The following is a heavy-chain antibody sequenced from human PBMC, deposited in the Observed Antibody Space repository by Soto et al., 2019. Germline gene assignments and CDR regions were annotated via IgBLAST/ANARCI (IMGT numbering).Heavy chain of an antibody. CDR3: AKVLTGDLDY. V-gene: IGHV3-30*18. D-gene: IGHD7-27*01. J-gene: IGHJ4*02. CDR2: ISYDENNK. Sequence: GGSLRLSCSASGFTFSSYGMNWVRQAPGKGLEWVAVISYDENNKYYADSVKGRFTISRDNSKNTLYLQMNSLRAEDTAVYYCAKVLTGDLDYWGQGTLVTVSS. CDR1: GFTFSSYG.